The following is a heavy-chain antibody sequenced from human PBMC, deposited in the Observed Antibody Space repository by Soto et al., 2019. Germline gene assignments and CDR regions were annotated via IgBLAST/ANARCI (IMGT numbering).Heavy chain of an antibody. J-gene: IGHJ5*02. CDR1: GGSISSSNW. Sequence: SETLSLTCAVSGGSISSSNWWSWVRQPPGKGLEWIGEIYHSGSTNYNPSLKSRVTISVDKSKNQFSLKLSSVTAADTAVYYCAREEARLVATGTGFDPWGQGTLVTVSS. CDR2: IYHSGST. CDR3: AREEARLVATGTGFDP. V-gene: IGHV4-4*02. D-gene: IGHD5-12*01.